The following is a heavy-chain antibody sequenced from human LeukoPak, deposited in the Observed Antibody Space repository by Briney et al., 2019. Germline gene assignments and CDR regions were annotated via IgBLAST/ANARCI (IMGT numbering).Heavy chain of an antibody. CDR1: GYTFTGYY. D-gene: IGHD3-3*01. V-gene: IGHV1-2*02. Sequence: ASVKVSCKASGYTFTGYYMHWVRQAPGQGLEWMGWINPNSGGTNYAQKFQGRVTMTRDTSISTAYMELSRLRSDDTAVYYCAREATIFGVVINGLNYFHYWGRGPLVTVSS. CDR3: AREATIFGVVINGLNYFHY. CDR2: INPNSGGT. J-gene: IGHJ4*02.